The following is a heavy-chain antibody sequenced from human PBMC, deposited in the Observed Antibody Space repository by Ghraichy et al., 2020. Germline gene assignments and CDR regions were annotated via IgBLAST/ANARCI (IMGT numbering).Heavy chain of an antibody. Sequence: GESLNISCAASGFAYNSYWMNWVRQAPGKGLEWVAYIKYDGSAEYYVDSVKGRFAISRDNAKNSLFLQMNNLRAEDTAVYYCARGWGRFDYWGQGTLVTVSS. CDR1: GFAYNSYW. V-gene: IGHV3-7*01. CDR2: IKYDGSAE. CDR3: ARGWGRFDY. D-gene: IGHD2-21*02. J-gene: IGHJ4*02.